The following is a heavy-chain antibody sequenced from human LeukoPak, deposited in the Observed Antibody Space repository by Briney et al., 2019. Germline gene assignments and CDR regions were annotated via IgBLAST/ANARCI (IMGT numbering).Heavy chain of an antibody. V-gene: IGHV1-2*02. CDR2: INPNSGGT. CDR1: GYTFTGYY. CDR3: ARMAHSYDSSGYYYINGLDV. J-gene: IGHJ6*02. D-gene: IGHD3-22*01. Sequence: GASVKVSCKASGYTFTGYYMHWVRQAPGQGLEWMGWINPNSGGTNYAQKFQGRVTMTRDTSISTAYMELSRLRSDDTAVYFCARMAHSYDSSGYYYINGLDVWGQGTTVTVSS.